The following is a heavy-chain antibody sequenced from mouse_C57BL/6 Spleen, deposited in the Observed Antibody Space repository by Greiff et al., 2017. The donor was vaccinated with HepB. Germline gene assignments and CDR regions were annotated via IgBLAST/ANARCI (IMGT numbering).Heavy chain of an antibody. D-gene: IGHD2-4*01. J-gene: IGHJ2*01. CDR3: ARSYYDYEGGYYFDY. CDR1: GYTFTDYY. Sequence: EVQLQQSGPELVKPGASVKISCKASGYTFTDYYMNWVKQSHGKSLEWIGDINPNNGGTSYNQKFKGKATLTVDKSSSTAYMELRSLTSEDSAVYYCARSYYDYEGGYYFDYLGQGTTLTVSS. CDR2: INPNNGGT. V-gene: IGHV1-26*01.